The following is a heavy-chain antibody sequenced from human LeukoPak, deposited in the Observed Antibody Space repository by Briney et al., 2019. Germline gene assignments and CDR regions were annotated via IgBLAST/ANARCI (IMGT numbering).Heavy chain of an antibody. J-gene: IGHJ4*02. Sequence: GGSLRLSCAASGFTFSSYSMNWVRQAPGKGREWVSSISSSSSYIYYADSVKGRFTISRDNAKDSLYLQMNSLRAEDTAVYYCARGLGDGYGYWGQGTLVTVSS. CDR2: ISSSSSYI. D-gene: IGHD5-24*01. CDR3: ARGLGDGYGY. CDR1: GFTFSSYS. V-gene: IGHV3-21*01.